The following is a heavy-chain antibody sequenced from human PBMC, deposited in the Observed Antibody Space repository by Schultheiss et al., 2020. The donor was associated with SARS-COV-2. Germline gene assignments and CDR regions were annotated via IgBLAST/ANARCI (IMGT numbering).Heavy chain of an antibody. CDR3: ARAAHKLGRFDY. Sequence: WETLSLTCTVSGGSISSSNYYWGWIRQPPGKGLEWIGSIYYSGSTNYNPSLKSRVTMSVDTSKNQFSLKLSSVTAADTAVYYCARAAHKLGRFDYWGQGTLVTVSS. CDR2: IYYSGST. D-gene: IGHD7-27*01. J-gene: IGHJ4*02. V-gene: IGHV4-39*07. CDR1: GGSISSSNYY.